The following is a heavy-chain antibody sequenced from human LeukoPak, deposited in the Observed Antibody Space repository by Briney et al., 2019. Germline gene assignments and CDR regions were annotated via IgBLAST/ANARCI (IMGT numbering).Heavy chain of an antibody. D-gene: IGHD4-23*01. Sequence: SETLSLTCTVSGGSISRYYWSWIRQPPGKGLEWIGYIYYSGSTNYNPSLKSRVTISVDTSKNQFSLKLSSVTAADTAVYYCARLTVGPPYYYYYMDVWGKGTTVTVSS. J-gene: IGHJ6*03. V-gene: IGHV4-59*01. CDR1: GGSISRYY. CDR3: ARLTVGPPYYYYYMDV. CDR2: IYYSGST.